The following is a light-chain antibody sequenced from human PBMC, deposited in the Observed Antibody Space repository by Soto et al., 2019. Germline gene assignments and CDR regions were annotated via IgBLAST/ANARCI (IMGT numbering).Light chain of an antibody. Sequence: QSVLTQPRSVSGSPGQSVTISCTGTSSDVGGYNYVAWYQQHPGKAPKLMIYDVSKRPSWVPDRFSGSKSGNTASLTISGLQAEDEADYYCCSYAGSYVVFGGGTQLTVL. V-gene: IGLV2-11*01. CDR1: SSDVGGYNY. J-gene: IGLJ2*01. CDR2: DVS. CDR3: CSYAGSYVV.